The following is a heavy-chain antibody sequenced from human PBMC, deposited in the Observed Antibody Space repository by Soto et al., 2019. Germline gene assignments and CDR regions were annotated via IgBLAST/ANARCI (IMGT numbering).Heavy chain of an antibody. CDR1: GFRFSGYS. D-gene: IGHD2-15*01. V-gene: IGHV3-48*01. CDR3: ARDLRYCSGGNCYSHFYYYYMDV. Sequence: EEQLVESGGGLVQPGGSLRLSCAASGFRFSGYSMNWVGQAPGKGLEWLSYISSSSSNIHYSDSVKDRFTISRDDAKNLLCLQMNRLIAEDTAMYYCARDLRYCSGGNCYSHFYYYYMDVWGKGTTVTVSS. CDR2: ISSSSSNI. J-gene: IGHJ6*03.